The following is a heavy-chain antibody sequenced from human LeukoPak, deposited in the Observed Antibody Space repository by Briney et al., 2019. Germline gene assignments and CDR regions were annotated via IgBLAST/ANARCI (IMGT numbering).Heavy chain of an antibody. CDR1: GFTFSSYA. V-gene: IGHV3-23*01. CDR2: ISDSRGDT. Sequence: GGSLRLSCAASGFTFSSYAMSWVRQDPGRGLERVSTISDSRGDTNYAASLKGRFTISRDNYKNTLYLQMNSLRADDTAVYYCAKDRNSFGSGGSDYWGQGTLVTVSS. J-gene: IGHJ4*02. CDR3: AKDRNSFGSGGSDY. D-gene: IGHD3-10*01.